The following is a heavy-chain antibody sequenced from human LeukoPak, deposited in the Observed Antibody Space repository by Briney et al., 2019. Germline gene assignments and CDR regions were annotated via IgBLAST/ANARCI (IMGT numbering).Heavy chain of an antibody. CDR3: AHSAPDYDVLSRFDY. D-gene: IGHD3-9*01. J-gene: IGHJ4*02. V-gene: IGHV2-5*01. CDR2: IYWNDDK. CDR1: GFSLTTRGVG. Sequence: SGPTLVNPTQTLTLTCTFSGFSLTTRGVGVAWIRQPPGKALEWLAFIYWNDDKRYSPSLKSRLSITKDTSKNQVVLTMTNMDLMDTGTYFCAHSAPDYDVLSRFDYWGQGTLVTVAS.